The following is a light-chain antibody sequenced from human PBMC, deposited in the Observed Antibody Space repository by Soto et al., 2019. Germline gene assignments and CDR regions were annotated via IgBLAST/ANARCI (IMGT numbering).Light chain of an antibody. V-gene: IGKV1-5*03. CDR3: QQYNSHFYS. Sequence: DIQMTQSPSTLSASVGDRVTITCRSSQSISGWLAWYQQKPGKAPKLLVYKASTLESGVPSWFSGSGFGTEFTLTISSLQPDDFSTYYCQQYNSHFYSFGQGTKLELK. CDR2: KAS. CDR1: QSISGW. J-gene: IGKJ2*03.